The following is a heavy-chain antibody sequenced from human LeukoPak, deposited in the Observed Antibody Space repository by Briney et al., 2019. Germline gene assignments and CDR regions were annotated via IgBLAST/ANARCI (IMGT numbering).Heavy chain of an antibody. V-gene: IGHV1-69*13. CDR1: GGTFSSYA. CDR3: ARACGGDCGDAFDI. D-gene: IGHD2-21*02. J-gene: IGHJ3*02. Sequence: SVKVSCKASGGTFSSYAISWVRQAPGQGLEWMGGIIPIFGTANYAQKFQGRVTITADESTSTAYMELSSLRSEDTAVHYCARACGGDCGDAFDIWGQGTMVTVSS. CDR2: IIPIFGTA.